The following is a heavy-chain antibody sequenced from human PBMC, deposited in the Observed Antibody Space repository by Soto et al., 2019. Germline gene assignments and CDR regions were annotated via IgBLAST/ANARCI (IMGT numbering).Heavy chain of an antibody. CDR2: ISYDGRNK. CDR3: VRGDREDIAVVVGARPGEYGVDV. V-gene: IGHV3-30*04. D-gene: IGHD2-15*01. J-gene: IGHJ6*02. CDR1: GFTFRIYA. Sequence: QVHLVESGGGVVQPGRSLRLSCAASGFTFRIYAMHWVRQAPGKGLECVAVISYDGRNKFYRDSVKGRFTISRDNSKNTLYLQINSLRYEDTAVYYCVRGDREDIAVVVGARPGEYGVDVWGQGTTVTVSS.